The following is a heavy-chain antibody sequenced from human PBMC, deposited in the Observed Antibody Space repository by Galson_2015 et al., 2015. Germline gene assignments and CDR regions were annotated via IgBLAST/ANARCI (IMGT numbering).Heavy chain of an antibody. CDR3: TRATAGLYYFDY. CDR2: MYPDNSDT. Sequence: QSGAEVKKPGESLKISCKASGFSFSGYWIGWVRQLPGEGLEWMAIMYPDNSDTRYSPSFQGQVTISADKSIGTAYLQWSSLKASDTAIYYCTRATAGLYYFDYWGQGALVTVSS. CDR1: GFSFSGYW. V-gene: IGHV5-51*01. D-gene: IGHD2-21*02. J-gene: IGHJ4*02.